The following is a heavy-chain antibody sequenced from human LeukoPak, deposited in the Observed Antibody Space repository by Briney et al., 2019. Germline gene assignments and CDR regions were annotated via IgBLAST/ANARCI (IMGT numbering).Heavy chain of an antibody. CDR1: GSSVSTSDYY. CDR2: IFHNGKT. J-gene: IGHJ4*02. CDR3: ARIFDS. V-gene: IGHV4-39*07. Sequence: SETLSLTCTVSGSSVSTSDYYWGWIRQTPGKGLEWIGDIFHNGKTNYNPSLKGRVTISIDTSNNQFSLRLPSVTAADTAVYYCARIFDSWGQGTLVTVSS.